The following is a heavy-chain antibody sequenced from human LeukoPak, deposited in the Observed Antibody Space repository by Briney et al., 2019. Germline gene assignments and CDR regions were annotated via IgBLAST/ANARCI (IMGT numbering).Heavy chain of an antibody. D-gene: IGHD3-10*02. CDR2: ISTKSNNT. CDR1: GFIFSNYA. V-gene: IGHV3-21*01. J-gene: IGHJ4*02. Sequence: GGSLRLSCAASGFIFSNYAMSWIRQVPGKGLEWVSSISTKSNNTYYADSVKGRFTISRDNAENSLFLQMNSLRAEDTAVYYCARAEMWVLRSSDYWGQGTLVTVSS. CDR3: ARAEMWVLRSSDY.